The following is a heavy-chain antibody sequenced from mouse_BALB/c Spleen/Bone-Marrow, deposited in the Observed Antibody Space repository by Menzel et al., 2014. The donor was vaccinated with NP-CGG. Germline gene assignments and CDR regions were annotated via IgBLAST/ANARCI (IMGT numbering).Heavy chain of an antibody. CDR2: INPSAGYT. J-gene: IGHJ1*01. V-gene: IGHV1-7*01. CDR1: GYNFTSYW. CDR3: ARQCYVSSGYFDF. D-gene: IGHD1-1*01. Sequence: VQLHQSGDELAKPGASVKMSCKASGYNFTSYWMHRVQQRPGQGQEWIGTINPSAGYTEYNQQFTDKATLTADKSSSSVYMQLSSLTSEDSAVYYCARQCYVSSGYFDFWGVWTTGTLSS.